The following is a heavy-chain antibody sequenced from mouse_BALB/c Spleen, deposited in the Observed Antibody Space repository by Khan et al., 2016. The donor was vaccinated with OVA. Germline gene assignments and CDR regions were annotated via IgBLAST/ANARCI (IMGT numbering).Heavy chain of an antibody. CDR3: TRRGLGGAMDY. CDR1: GYTFTSYW. CDR2: IYPGSGST. D-gene: IGHD4-1*01. Sequence: LQQPGSELVRPGASVKLSCKASGYTFTSYWMHWVKQRHGQGLEWIGNIYPGSGSTNYDEKFKSKGTLTVDKSSSTAYMHLSSLTSEDSAVYYCTRRGLGGAMDYWGQGTSVTVSS. J-gene: IGHJ4*01. V-gene: IGHV1S22*01.